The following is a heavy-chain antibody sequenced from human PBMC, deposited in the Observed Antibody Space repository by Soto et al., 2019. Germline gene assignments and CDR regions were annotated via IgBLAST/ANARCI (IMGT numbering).Heavy chain of an antibody. CDR1: GCSISSYY. D-gene: IGHD4-4*01. CDR2: IYYSGST. J-gene: IGHJ6*03. Sequence: PSETLSLTCTFSGCSISSYYWSLIRQPPGKGLEWIGYIYYSGSTNYNPSLKSRVTISVDTSKNQFSLKLSSVTAADTAVYYCASSAVNNYYYYMDVWGKGTTVTVSS. CDR3: ASSAVNNYYYYMDV. V-gene: IGHV4-59*01.